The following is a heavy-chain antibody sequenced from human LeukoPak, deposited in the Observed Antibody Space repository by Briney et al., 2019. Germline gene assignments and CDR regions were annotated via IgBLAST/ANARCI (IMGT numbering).Heavy chain of an antibody. CDR3: ARDIIRSSGLFDY. CDR1: GGSISSYY. D-gene: IGHD3-22*01. V-gene: IGHV4-59*01. Sequence: SETLSLTCTVSGGSISSYYRSWIRQPPGKGLEWIGYIYYSGSTDYNPSLKSRVTIPADMSKNQFSLKLSSVTAADTAVYYCARDIIRSSGLFDYWGQGTLVTVSS. CDR2: IYYSGST. J-gene: IGHJ4*02.